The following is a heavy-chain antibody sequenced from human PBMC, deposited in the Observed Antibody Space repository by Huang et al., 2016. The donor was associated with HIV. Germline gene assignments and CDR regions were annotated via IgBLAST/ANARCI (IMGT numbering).Heavy chain of an antibody. CDR3: GGSSGYWSFDY. CDR1: DYTFTSYG. D-gene: IGHD3-22*01. Sequence: QVQLVQSGGEVKKPGASVKVSCKASDYTFTSYGMSWVRKAPGQGLGWMGWISNNNGDTNYAQKVQGRVTMTTDTSTSTAYMELRSLRSDDTAVYYCGGSSGYWSFDYWGQGTLVTVSS. CDR2: ISNNNGDT. J-gene: IGHJ4*02. V-gene: IGHV1-18*04.